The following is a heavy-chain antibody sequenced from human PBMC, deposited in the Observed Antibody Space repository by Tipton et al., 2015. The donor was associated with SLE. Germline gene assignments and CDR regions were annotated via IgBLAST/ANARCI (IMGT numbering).Heavy chain of an antibody. V-gene: IGHV4-4*07. Sequence: TLSLTCTVSGGSISSYYWSWIRQPAGGGLEWIGRIYTNENTNYNPSLKSRVTMSVDTSKNHFSLKLSSETAADTAVYYCARGSSGHGGWFDPWGQGTLVTVSS. CDR1: GGSISSYY. CDR3: ARGSSGHGGWFDP. J-gene: IGHJ5*02. CDR2: IYTNENT. D-gene: IGHD6-19*01.